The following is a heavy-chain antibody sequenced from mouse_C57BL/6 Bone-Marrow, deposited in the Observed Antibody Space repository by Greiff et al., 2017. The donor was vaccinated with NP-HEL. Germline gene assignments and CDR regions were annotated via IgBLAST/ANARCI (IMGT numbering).Heavy chain of an antibody. V-gene: IGHV1-72*01. CDR2: IDPNSGGT. J-gene: IGHJ3*01. CDR1: GYTFTSYW. CDR3: ARGGDGGAWFAY. D-gene: IGHD3-3*01. Sequence: QVQLKQPGAELVKPGASVKLSCKASGYTFTSYWMHWVKQRPGRGLEWIGRIDPNSGGTKYNEKFKSKATLTVNKPSSTAYMQLSSLTSEDSAVYYCARGGDGGAWFAYWGQGTLVTVSA.